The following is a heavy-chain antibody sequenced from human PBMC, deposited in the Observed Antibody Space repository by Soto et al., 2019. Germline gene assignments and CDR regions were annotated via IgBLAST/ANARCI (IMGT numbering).Heavy chain of an antibody. Sequence: ASVKVSCKTSGYTFTNYGISWVRQAPGQGLEWMGWISAHTGNTNYAQKFQGRVTMTRNTSISTAYMELSSLRSEDTAVYYCARVIAARGFDPWGQGTLVTVSS. J-gene: IGHJ5*02. CDR2: ISAHTGNT. V-gene: IGHV1-18*01. CDR1: GYTFTNYG. CDR3: ARVIAARGFDP. D-gene: IGHD6-13*01.